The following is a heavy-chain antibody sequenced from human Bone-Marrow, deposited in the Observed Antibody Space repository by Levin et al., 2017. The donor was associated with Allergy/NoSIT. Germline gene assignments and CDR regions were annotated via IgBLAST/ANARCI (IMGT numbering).Heavy chain of an antibody. CDR2: ISFNSDDI. CDR3: ARGYYHDRGSWNS. Sequence: PGGSLRLSCAASGFTFNTFAMHWVRHAPGKGLEWVSGISFNSDDIAYGDSVKGRFTVSRDNAKNSLYLHMNGLRVEDTALYFCARGYYHDRGSWNSWGQGTVVTVSS. D-gene: IGHD3-22*01. CDR1: GFTFNTFA. J-gene: IGHJ4*02. V-gene: IGHV3-9*01.